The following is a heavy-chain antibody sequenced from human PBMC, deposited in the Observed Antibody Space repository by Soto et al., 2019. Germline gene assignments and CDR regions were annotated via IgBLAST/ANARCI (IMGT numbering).Heavy chain of an antibody. CDR2: ISYDGSKK. J-gene: IGHJ4*02. CDR3: AKGGYHDSRGYPAHYFDY. V-gene: IGHV3-30*18. Sequence: GGSLILSCAASEFTFNNYGMHWVRQAPGKGLEWVAFISYDGSKKYYADSVKGRFAISRDDSKDTLYLQMNTLRVEDTAVYFCAKGGYHDSRGYPAHYFDYWGQGALVTVSS. CDR1: EFTFNNYG. D-gene: IGHD3-22*01.